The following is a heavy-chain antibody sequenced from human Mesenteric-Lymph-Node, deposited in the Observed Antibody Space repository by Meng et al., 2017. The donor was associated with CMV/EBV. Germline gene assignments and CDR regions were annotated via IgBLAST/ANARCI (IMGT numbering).Heavy chain of an antibody. V-gene: IGHV3-30*02. D-gene: IGHD5-18*01. Sequence: GESLKISCAASGFTVSSNYMSWVRQAPGKGLEWVAFIRYGADIKYYEDSMKGRFTISRDNSKNTLYLQMDSLRVEDTGVYYCAKDQGGAYNYGLVSVDIWGQGTLVTVS. J-gene: IGHJ3*02. CDR3: AKDQGGAYNYGLVSVDI. CDR1: GFTVSSNY. CDR2: IRYGADIK.